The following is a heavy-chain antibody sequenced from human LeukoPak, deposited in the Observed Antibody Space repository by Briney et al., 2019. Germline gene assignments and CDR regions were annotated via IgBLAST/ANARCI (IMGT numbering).Heavy chain of an antibody. Sequence: PSETLFLTCAVSGYSISSGYYWGWVRQPPGKGLEWIASIYYRGTTYYKASLKSRLTVSRDTSKNEFSLKVRSVTVADTAVYYCAREDEYDAWNEESSRDYWGQGILVTVSS. CDR1: GYSISSGYY. J-gene: IGHJ4*02. D-gene: IGHD3-3*01. CDR2: IYYRGTT. V-gene: IGHV4-38-2*02. CDR3: AREDEYDAWNEESSRDY.